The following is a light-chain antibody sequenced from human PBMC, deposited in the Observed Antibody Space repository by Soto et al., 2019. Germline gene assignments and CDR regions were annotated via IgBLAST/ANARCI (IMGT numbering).Light chain of an antibody. V-gene: IGLV4-60*02. CDR2: LEGSGSY. CDR1: SGHSSYI. CDR3: ETWDSNTRL. J-gene: IGLJ2*01. Sequence: QSVLTQSSSASASLGSSVKLTCTLSSGHSSYIIAWHQQQPGKAPRYLMNLEGSGSYNKGCGVPDRFSGSCSGADRYLTISDLQFEDEADYYFETWDSNTRLFGGGTKVTVL.